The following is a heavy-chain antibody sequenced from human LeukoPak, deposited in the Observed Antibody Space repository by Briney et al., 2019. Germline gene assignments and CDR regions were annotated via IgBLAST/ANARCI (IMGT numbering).Heavy chain of an antibody. V-gene: IGHV3-48*04. CDR1: GFTFSSYS. Sequence: GGSLRLSCAASGFTFSSYSMNWVRQAPGKGLEWVSYISSSSSTIYYADSVKGRFTISRDNAKNSLYLQMNSLRAEDTAVYYCAREEAVLGWFAYYGMDVWGQGTTVTVSS. D-gene: IGHD3-10*01. CDR2: ISSSSSTI. CDR3: AREEAVLGWFAYYGMDV. J-gene: IGHJ6*02.